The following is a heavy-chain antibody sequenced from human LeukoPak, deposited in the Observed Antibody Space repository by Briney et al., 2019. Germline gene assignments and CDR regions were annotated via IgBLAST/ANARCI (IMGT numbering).Heavy chain of an antibody. CDR3: ARENSSSWSHYFDY. CDR2: INHSGST. V-gene: IGHV4-34*01. J-gene: IGHJ4*02. Sequence: SETLSLTCAVYGGSFSGYYWSWIRQPPGKGLEWIGEINHSGSTNYNPSLKCRVTISVDTSKNQFSLKLSSVTAADTAVYYCARENSSSWSHYFDYWGQGTLVTVSS. CDR1: GGSFSGYY. D-gene: IGHD6-13*01.